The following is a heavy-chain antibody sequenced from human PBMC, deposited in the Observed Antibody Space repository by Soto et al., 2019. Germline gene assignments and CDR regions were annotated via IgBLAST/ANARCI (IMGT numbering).Heavy chain of an antibody. CDR1: GYTFTSYG. V-gene: IGHV1-18*01. D-gene: IGHD2-15*01. Sequence: SVKVSCKASGYTFTSYGISWVRQAPGQGLEWMGWISAYNGNTNYAQKLQGRVTMTTDTSTSTAYMELRSLRSDDTAVYYCARVSGYCSGGSCYFRGPWFDPWGQGTLVTVSS. CDR2: ISAYNGNT. J-gene: IGHJ5*02. CDR3: ARVSGYCSGGSCYFRGPWFDP.